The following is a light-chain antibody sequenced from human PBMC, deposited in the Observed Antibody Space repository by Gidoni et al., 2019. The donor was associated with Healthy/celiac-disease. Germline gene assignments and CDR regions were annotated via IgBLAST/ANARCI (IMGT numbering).Light chain of an antibody. J-gene: IGLJ3*02. CDR3: LLYYGGFWV. V-gene: IGLV7-43*01. Sequence: QTVVTQEPSLTVSPGGTVTLTCASSTGAVTSGYYPNWFQQKPGQAPRALIYSTSNKHPWTPARFSGSLPGGKAALTLSGVQPEDEAEYYCLLYYGGFWVFGGGTKLTVL. CDR2: STS. CDR1: TGAVTSGYY.